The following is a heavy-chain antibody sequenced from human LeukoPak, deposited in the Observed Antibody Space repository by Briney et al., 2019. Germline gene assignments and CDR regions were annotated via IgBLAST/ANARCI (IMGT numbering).Heavy chain of an antibody. Sequence: SGGSLRLSCAASGFTFSSYAMSWVRQAPGKGLEWVSAISGSGGSTYYADSVKGRFTISRDNSKNTLYLQMNSLRAEDTAVYYCAKDLRYYYGSGSLFDYWGQGTLVTVSS. V-gene: IGHV3-23*01. CDR2: ISGSGGST. D-gene: IGHD3-10*01. CDR3: AKDLRYYYGSGSLFDY. J-gene: IGHJ4*02. CDR1: GFTFSSYA.